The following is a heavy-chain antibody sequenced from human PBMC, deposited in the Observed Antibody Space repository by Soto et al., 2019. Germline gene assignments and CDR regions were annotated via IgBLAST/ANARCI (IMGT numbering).Heavy chain of an antibody. V-gene: IGHV1-18*01. J-gene: IGHJ6*02. CDR2: ISAYKGNT. D-gene: IGHD3-9*01. CDR1: GYTFTSYG. Sequence: QVQLVKYGAEVKKPGASVKVSCKASGYTFTSYGISWVRQAPGQGLEWIGWISAYKGNTNYAQKLQGRVIMTTNTATRTAYMGLRSLRHDDTAVYYCARDDTKFYDIPGYYYDYCMDVWGQGTTVTVSS. CDR3: ARDDTKFYDIPGYYYDYCMDV.